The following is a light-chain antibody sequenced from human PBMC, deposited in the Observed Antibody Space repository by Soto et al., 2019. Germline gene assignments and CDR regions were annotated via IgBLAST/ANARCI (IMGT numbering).Light chain of an antibody. J-gene: IGKJ5*01. V-gene: IGKV3D-11*01. CDR2: DAS. Sequence: EIVLTQSPATLSLSPGERATLSCRASQGVSSYLAWYQQKPGQAPRLLIYDASNRATGIPARFSGSGPGTDFTLTISSLEPEDFAVYYCQQRSNWQITSGQGTRLEI. CDR3: QQRSNWQIT. CDR1: QGVSSY.